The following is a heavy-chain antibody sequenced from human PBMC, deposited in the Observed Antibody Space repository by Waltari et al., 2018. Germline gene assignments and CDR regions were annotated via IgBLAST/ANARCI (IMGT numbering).Heavy chain of an antibody. CDR3: AREHDILTGPIY. J-gene: IGHJ4*02. D-gene: IGHD3-9*01. CDR1: GYTFTSYG. CDR2: RDPNREGT. Sequence: QVQLVQSGAEVKKPGASVKVSCKASGYTFTSYGIRWVRQAPGQGLEWMGWRDPNREGTNYAQKVQGRVTMTRDTSISTAYMELSRLRSDDTAVYYCAREHDILTGPIYWGQGTLVTVSS. V-gene: IGHV1-2*02.